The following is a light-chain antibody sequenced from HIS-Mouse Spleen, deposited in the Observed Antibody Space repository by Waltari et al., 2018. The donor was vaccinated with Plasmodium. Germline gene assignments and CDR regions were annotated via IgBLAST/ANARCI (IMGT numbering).Light chain of an antibody. CDR2: EVS. CDR1: SSDVGGYNY. V-gene: IGLV2-8*01. Sequence: QSALTQPPSASGSPGQSVTISCTATSSDVGGYNYDSWYQQHPGKAPKLMIYEVSKRPSGVPDRFSGSKSGNTASLTVSGLQAEDEADYYCSSYAGSNNLVFGGGTKLTVL. CDR3: SSYAGSNNLV. J-gene: IGLJ2*01.